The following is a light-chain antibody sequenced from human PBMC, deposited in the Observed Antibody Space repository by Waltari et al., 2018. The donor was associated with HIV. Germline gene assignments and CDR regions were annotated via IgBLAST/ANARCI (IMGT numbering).Light chain of an antibody. V-gene: IGLV1-40*01. CDR3: QSYDSSLSGWV. CDR2: GNR. J-gene: IGLJ3*02. CDR1: GSTIRAGFG. Sequence: QSVLTQPPSVSGAPGPRVNISCPGGGSTIRAGFGVHWYHQLPGTAPKLLNFGNRNRPSGVPDRFSGSRSGTSASLAITGLHTEDEADYYCQSYDSSLSGWVFGGGTKLTVL.